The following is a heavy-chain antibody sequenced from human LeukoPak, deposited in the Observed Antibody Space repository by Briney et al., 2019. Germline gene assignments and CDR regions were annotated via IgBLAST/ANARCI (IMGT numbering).Heavy chain of an antibody. D-gene: IGHD6-13*01. CDR3: ARVWEGEQQLAVRGAFDI. CDR1: GDSITNHY. J-gene: IGHJ3*02. CDR2: IYYNGII. V-gene: IGHV4-59*11. Sequence: SETLSLTCIVSGDSITNHYWSLIRRPPGKGLEWIGYIYYNGIINYNPSLKSRVTISVGTSRNQFSMKLNSVTAADTAVYYCARVWEGEQQLAVRGAFDIWGQGTMVTVSS.